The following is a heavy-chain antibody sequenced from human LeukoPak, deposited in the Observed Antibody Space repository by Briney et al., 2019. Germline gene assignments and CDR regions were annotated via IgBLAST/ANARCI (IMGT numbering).Heavy chain of an antibody. Sequence: SETLSLTCTVSGGSTSSYYWSWIRQPPGKGLEWIGYIYYSGSTNYNPSLKSRVTISVDTSKNQFSLKLSSVTAADTAVYYCARHAWGSVDYWGQGTLVTVSS. J-gene: IGHJ4*02. CDR2: IYYSGST. CDR3: ARHAWGSVDY. D-gene: IGHD7-27*01. CDR1: GGSTSSYY. V-gene: IGHV4-59*01.